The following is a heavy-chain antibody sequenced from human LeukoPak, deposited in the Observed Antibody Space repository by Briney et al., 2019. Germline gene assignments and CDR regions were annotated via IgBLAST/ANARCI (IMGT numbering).Heavy chain of an antibody. V-gene: IGHV3-48*02. CDR1: GFTFSSYA. D-gene: IGHD3-10*01. CDR3: ARERWFGEYCLDY. J-gene: IGHJ4*02. CDR2: ISSGSGTI. Sequence: GGSLRLSCAASGFTFSSYAMNWVRQAPGKGLEWVSYISSGSGTIYYADSVKGRFTISKDNAKNSLYLQMNSLRDEDTAVYYCARERWFGEYCLDYWGQGTLVTVSS.